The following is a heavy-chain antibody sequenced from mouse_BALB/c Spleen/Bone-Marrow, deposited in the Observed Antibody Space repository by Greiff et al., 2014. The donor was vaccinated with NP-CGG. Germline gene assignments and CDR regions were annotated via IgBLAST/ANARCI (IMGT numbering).Heavy chain of an antibody. J-gene: IGHJ3*01. Sequence: EVMLVESGGGLVKPGRSLKLSCAASGFTFSEYYMYWVRQTPEKRLEWVATISDAGSYTYYPDSVKGRFTISRDNAKNNLYLQMISLKSEDTAMYYCARDGDYRYAWFAYWGQGTLVTVST. V-gene: IGHV5-4*02. CDR3: ARDGDYRYAWFAY. CDR2: ISDAGSYT. D-gene: IGHD2-14*01. CDR1: GFTFSEYY.